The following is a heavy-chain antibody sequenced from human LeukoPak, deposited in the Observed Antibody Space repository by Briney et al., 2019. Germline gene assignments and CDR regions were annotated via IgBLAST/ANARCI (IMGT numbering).Heavy chain of an antibody. Sequence: GGSLRLSCAGSGFNVSTGYMNWVRQAPGKGPEWVSVMYSGGSTYYADSVKGRFIISRDNSKNTLYFQMNSVRAEDTAVYYCARDSGSGWYRKFDFWGQGTLVTVAS. V-gene: IGHV3-66*01. CDR3: ARDSGSGWYRKFDF. CDR1: GFNVSTGY. D-gene: IGHD6-19*01. J-gene: IGHJ4*02. CDR2: MYSGGST.